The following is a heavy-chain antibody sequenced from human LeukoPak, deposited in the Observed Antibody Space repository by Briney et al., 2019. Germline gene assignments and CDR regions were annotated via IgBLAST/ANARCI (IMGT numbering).Heavy chain of an antibody. V-gene: IGHV3-7*03. Sequence: PGGSLGLSCTASGFIFSHYWMSWVRQAPGKGLEWVANIKSDGSEKYYVDSVKGRFTVSRDNAENSQYLQMNSLRVEDTAVYYCAKDDAWLQYGNWGRGTLVTVSS. CDR3: AKDDAWLQYGN. CDR1: GFIFSHYW. D-gene: IGHD5-24*01. CDR2: IKSDGSEK. J-gene: IGHJ4*02.